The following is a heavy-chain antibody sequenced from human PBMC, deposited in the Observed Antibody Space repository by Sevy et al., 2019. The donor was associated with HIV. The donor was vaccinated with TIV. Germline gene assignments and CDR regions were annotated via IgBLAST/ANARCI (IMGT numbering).Heavy chain of an antibody. CDR3: ARDFTIFGVVSGIDY. CDR1: GFTFRSYS. J-gene: IGHJ4*02. Sequence: GGSLRLSCAASGFTFRSYSMNWVRQAPGKGLEWLSSISDDSRYIYYSDSVKGRFTISRANAKSSLYLQMNSLRVEDTAIYYCARDFTIFGVVSGIDYWGQGNLVTSPQ. V-gene: IGHV3-21*01. CDR2: ISDDSRYI. D-gene: IGHD3-3*01.